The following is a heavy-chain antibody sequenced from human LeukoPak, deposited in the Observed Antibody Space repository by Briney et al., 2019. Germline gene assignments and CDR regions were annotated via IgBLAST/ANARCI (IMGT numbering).Heavy chain of an antibody. D-gene: IGHD3-9*01. CDR3: ARKVDWGHYFDY. CDR2: INPTGGST. CDR1: GYTFTSYF. V-gene: IGHV1-46*01. Sequence: ASVKVSCKASGYTFTSYFIHWVRQAPGQGLEWMGFINPTGGSTTYARKSQGRITMTRDTSTGTVYMELSSLGSDDTAVYYCARKVDWGHYFDYWGQGTLVTVSS. J-gene: IGHJ4*02.